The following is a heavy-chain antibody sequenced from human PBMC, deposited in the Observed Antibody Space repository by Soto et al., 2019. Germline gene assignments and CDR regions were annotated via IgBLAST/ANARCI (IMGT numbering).Heavy chain of an antibody. D-gene: IGHD3-3*01. CDR3: AGDLFGVAPTEPYYYYGMDV. V-gene: IGHV3-11*01. CDR1: GFTFSDYY. CDR2: ISSSGSTI. J-gene: IGHJ6*02. Sequence: GGSLRLSCAASGFTFSDYYMSWIRQAPGKGLEWVSYISSSGSTIYYADSVKGRFTISRDNAKNTLYLQMNSLRAEDTAVYYCAGDLFGVAPTEPYYYYGMDVWGQGTTVTVSS.